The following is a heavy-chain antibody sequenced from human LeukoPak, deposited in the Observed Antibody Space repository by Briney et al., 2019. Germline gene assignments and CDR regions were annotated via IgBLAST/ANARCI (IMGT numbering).Heavy chain of an antibody. CDR1: GDSVSSNSAA. V-gene: IGHV6-1*01. D-gene: IGHD3-22*01. Sequence: SQTLSLTCAISGDSVSSNSAAWDWIRQSPSRGLEWLGRTYYRSKWYNDYAVSVKSRININPDTSKNHFSLQLSSVTPEDTAVYYCARESSGYSASFAPFDYWGQGTLVTVSS. CDR3: ARESSGYSASFAPFDY. J-gene: IGHJ4*02. CDR2: TYYRSKWYN.